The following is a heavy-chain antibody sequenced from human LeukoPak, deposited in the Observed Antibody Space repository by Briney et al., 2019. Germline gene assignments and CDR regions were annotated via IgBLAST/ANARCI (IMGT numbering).Heavy chain of an antibody. CDR1: GFTFINYG. CDR3: ANDYGANFDS. Sequence: GGSLRLSCAASGFTFINYGMHWVRRAPGKGLEWVAVISHDGSDECYADSVKGRFTISRDNSKSTLYLQMNSLRLEDTAVYYCANDYGANFDSWGQGTLVTVSS. J-gene: IGHJ4*02. CDR2: ISHDGSDE. D-gene: IGHD4-17*01. V-gene: IGHV3-30*18.